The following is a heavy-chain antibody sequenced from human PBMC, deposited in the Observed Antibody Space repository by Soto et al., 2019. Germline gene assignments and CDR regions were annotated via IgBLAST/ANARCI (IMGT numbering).Heavy chain of an antibody. CDR1: GYIFTNYY. CDR2: INPLPTSGST. CDR3: ARDLAAAAY. Sequence: QVQLVQSGAEVKKPGASVKVSCKASGYIFTNYYIHWVRQAPGQGLEWMAIINPLPTSGSTNYAQKFQGRVTVTRDTSTRTVYLELSSLRSDATAVYDCARDLAAAAYWGQGTLVTVSS. D-gene: IGHD6-13*01. V-gene: IGHV1-46*01. J-gene: IGHJ4*02.